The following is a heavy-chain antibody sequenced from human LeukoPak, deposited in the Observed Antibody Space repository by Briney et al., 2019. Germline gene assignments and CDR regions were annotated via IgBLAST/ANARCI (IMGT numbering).Heavy chain of an antibody. J-gene: IGHJ5*02. CDR3: ARHYYDSSGLRLEDWFDP. Sequence: ASVKVSCKASGYTFTSYGISWVRQAPGQGLEWMGWISAYNGNTNYAQKLQGRVTMTTDTSTSTAYMELRSLRSDDTAVYYCARHYYDSSGLRLEDWFDPWGQGTLVTVSS. CDR1: GYTFTSYG. V-gene: IGHV1-18*01. D-gene: IGHD3-22*01. CDR2: ISAYNGNT.